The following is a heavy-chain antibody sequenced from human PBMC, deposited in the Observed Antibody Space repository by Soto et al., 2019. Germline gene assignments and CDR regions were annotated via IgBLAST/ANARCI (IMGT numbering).Heavy chain of an antibody. J-gene: IGHJ3*02. V-gene: IGHV1-2*04. D-gene: IGHD3-3*01. CDR1: GYTFTGYY. Sequence: ASVKVSCKASGYTFTGYYMHWVRQAPGQGLEWMGWINPNSGGTNYAQKFQGWVTMTRDTSISTAYMELSRLRSDDTAVYYCARELRFLEWSQGDAFDIWGQGTMVTVPS. CDR2: INPNSGGT. CDR3: ARELRFLEWSQGDAFDI.